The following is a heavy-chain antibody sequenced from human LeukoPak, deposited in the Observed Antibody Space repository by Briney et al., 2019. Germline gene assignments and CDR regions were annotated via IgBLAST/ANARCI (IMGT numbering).Heavy chain of an antibody. CDR1: GYTFTSYG. Sequence: ASVKVSCKASGYTFTSYGISWVRQAPGQGLEWMGGIIPVFGTPIYAQMFQGRVTITAEESTSTAYMELSSLRSEDTAVYYCARRGGYCSGGTCYHDYWGQGTLVTVSS. V-gene: IGHV1-69*13. CDR3: ARRGGYCSGGTCYHDY. D-gene: IGHD2-15*01. J-gene: IGHJ4*02. CDR2: IIPVFGTP.